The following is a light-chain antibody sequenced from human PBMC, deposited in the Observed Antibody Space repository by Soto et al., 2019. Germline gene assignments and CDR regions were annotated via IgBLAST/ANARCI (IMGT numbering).Light chain of an antibody. J-gene: IGLJ1*01. Sequence: QSVLTQPPSASGTPGQRVTFSCSGSSSNIGGNTVSWFQHLPRTAPKLLIFSNSQRPSGDPDRFSGAKSGTSASLAISGLQSEDEANYYCATWDDGLSAYVFGTGTKVTVL. CDR3: ATWDDGLSAYV. CDR1: SSNIGGNT. V-gene: IGLV1-44*01. CDR2: SNS.